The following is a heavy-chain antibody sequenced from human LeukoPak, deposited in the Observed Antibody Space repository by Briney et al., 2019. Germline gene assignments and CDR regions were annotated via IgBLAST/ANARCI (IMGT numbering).Heavy chain of an antibody. J-gene: IGHJ1*01. CDR1: GGTFSSYA. CDR2: IIPIFGTA. V-gene: IGHV1-69*13. Sequence: ASVKVSCKASGGTFSSYAISWVRQAPGQGLEWMGGIIPIFGTANYAQKFQGRVTITADESTSTAYMELSSLRSEDTAVYYCATWRNYYDSSGSPPEYFQHWGQGTLVTVSS. CDR3: ATWRNYYDSSGSPPEYFQH. D-gene: IGHD3-22*01.